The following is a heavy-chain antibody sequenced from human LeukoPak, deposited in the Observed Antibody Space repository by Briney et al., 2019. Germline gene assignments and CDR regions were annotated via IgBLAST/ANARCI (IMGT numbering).Heavy chain of an antibody. CDR3: AKVAWKCWYRPCCQNWFDP. D-gene: IGHD2-15*01. V-gene: IGHV4-39*07. Sequence: PSETLSLTCTVSGGSISSSSYYWGWIRQPPGKGLEWIGSIYYSGSTYYNPSLKSRVTISVDTSKNQFSLKLSSVTAADTAVYFFAKVAWKCWYRPCCQNWFDPWGQGTLVTGPS. CDR2: IYYSGST. CDR1: GGSISSSSYY. J-gene: IGHJ5*01.